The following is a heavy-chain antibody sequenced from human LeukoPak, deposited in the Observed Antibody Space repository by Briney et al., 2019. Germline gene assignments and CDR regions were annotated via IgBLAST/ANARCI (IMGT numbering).Heavy chain of an antibody. J-gene: IGHJ4*02. CDR3: ARGRLGAMYYFDY. V-gene: IGHV3-48*01. CDR2: ISSSSSTI. Sequence: GGSLRLSCAASGFTFSSYSMNWVRQAPGKGLEWVSYISSSSSTIYYADSVKGRFTISRDNAKNSLYLQMNSLRAEDTAVYYYARGRLGAMYYFDYWGQGTLVTVSS. CDR1: GFTFSSYS. D-gene: IGHD1-26*01.